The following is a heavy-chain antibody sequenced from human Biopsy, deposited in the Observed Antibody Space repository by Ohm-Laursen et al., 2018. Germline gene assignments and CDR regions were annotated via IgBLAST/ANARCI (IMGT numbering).Heavy chain of an antibody. CDR3: ARATNSTGWPYYYFYGMGV. CDR2: IYYSGSI. J-gene: IGHJ6*02. D-gene: IGHD2/OR15-2a*01. V-gene: IGHV4-59*01. Sequence: PSQTLSLTCTVSGGSISSDYWSWIRQTPGKGLEWIGYIYYSGSINYNPSLKSRVTISVDTSKNQFSLRLNSVTAADTAVYYCARATNSTGWPYYYFYGMGVWGQGTTVTVSS. CDR1: GGSISSDY.